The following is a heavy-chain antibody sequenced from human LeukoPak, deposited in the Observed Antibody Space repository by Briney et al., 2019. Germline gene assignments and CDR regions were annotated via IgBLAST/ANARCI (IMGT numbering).Heavy chain of an antibody. J-gene: IGHJ4*02. CDR1: GFTFSNYW. CDR2: INSDGINT. D-gene: IGHD3-10*01. CDR3: AKDLERRGVIHYYFDY. Sequence: GGSLRLSCADSGFTFSNYWMQCVRDAPGKGLVCVSRINSDGINTSYADSVKGRFTISRDNSKNTLYLQMNSLRAEDTAVYYCAKDLERRGVIHYYFDYWGQGTLVSVSS. V-gene: IGHV3-74*01.